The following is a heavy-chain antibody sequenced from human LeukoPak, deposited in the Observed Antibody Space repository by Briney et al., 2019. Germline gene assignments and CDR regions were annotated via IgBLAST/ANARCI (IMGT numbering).Heavy chain of an antibody. D-gene: IGHD3-16*01. V-gene: IGHV3-73*01. J-gene: IGHJ4*02. CDR3: ARTLWGLTLLSSDY. CDR2: IRSKANSYAT. CDR1: GFTFSGSA. Sequence: GGSLRLSCAASGFTFSGSAMHWVRQASGKGLEWVGRIRSKANSYATAYAASVKGRFTISRDDSKNTAYLQMNSLKTEDTAVYYCARTLWGLTLLSSDYWGQGTLVTVSS.